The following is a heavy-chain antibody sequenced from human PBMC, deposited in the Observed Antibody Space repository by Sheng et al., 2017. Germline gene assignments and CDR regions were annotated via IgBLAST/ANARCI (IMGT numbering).Heavy chain of an antibody. D-gene: IGHD3-22*01. Sequence: QVQLVESGGGLVKPGGSLRLSCAASGFTFSDYYMSWIRQAPGKGLEWVSYISSSSSYTNYADSVKGRFTISRDNAKNSLYLQMNSLRAEDTAVYYCARDVGYYDSSGISRDAFDIWGQGTMVTVSS. J-gene: IGHJ3*02. V-gene: IGHV3-11*05. CDR1: GFTFSDYY. CDR3: ARDVGYYDSSGISRDAFDI. CDR2: ISSSSSYT.